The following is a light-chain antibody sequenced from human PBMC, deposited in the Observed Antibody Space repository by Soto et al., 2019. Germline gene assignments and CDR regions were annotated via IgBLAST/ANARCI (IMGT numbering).Light chain of an antibody. V-gene: IGLV2-14*03. J-gene: IGLJ1*01. CDR2: DVS. CDR3: CSYTTTTPDV. Sequence: QSALTQPASVSGSPGQSLTISCTGTSSDVGTYNYVSWYQQHPGQAPRLLIYDVSHRPSRVSNRFSGSKSGNTASLTISGLQSEDEADYYFCSYTTTTPDVFGTGTKLTVL. CDR1: SSDVGTYNY.